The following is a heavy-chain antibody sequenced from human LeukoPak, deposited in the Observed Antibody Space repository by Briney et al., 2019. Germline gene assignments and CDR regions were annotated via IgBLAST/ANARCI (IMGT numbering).Heavy chain of an antibody. D-gene: IGHD3-22*01. CDR2: IRYDGSNK. V-gene: IGHV3-30*02. CDR1: GFTFSNYG. Sequence: GGSLRLSCAASGFTFSNYGMHWVRQAPGKGLEWGAFIRYDGSNKYYADSVKGRFTISRDNSKNTLYLQMNSLRAEDTAVYYCAKAYYYDSSGRLIIDYWGQGTLVTVSS. CDR3: AKAYYYDSSGRLIIDY. J-gene: IGHJ4*02.